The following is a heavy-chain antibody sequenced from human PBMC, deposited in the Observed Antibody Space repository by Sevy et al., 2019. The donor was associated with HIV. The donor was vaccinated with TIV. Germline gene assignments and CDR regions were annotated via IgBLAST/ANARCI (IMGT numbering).Heavy chain of an antibody. CDR3: AGDAAEGPDADTWDSNWFDT. CDR1: GFAFDSYA. Sequence: GGSLRLSCAASGFAFDSYALYWVRQAPGKGLEWIAVISYDGSYKHYADSLKGRFTISRDNSKNTLFLQMNSLITKDTVVYYCAGDAAEGPDADTWDSNWFDTWGQGTLVTFSS. J-gene: IGHJ5*02. D-gene: IGHD1-26*01. CDR2: ISYDGSYK. V-gene: IGHV3-30*04.